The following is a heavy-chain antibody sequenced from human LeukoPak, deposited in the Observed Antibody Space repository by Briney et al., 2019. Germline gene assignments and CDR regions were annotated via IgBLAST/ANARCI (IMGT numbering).Heavy chain of an antibody. CDR1: GFTFSSYE. CDR3: ARDKGYSYGREDC. J-gene: IGHJ4*02. V-gene: IGHV3-48*03. CDR2: ISSSGSTI. Sequence: GGSLRLSCAASGFTFSSYEMNWVRQAPGKGLEWVSYISSSGSTIYYADSVKGRFTISRDNAKNSLYLQMNSLRAEDTAAYYCARDKGYSYGREDCWGQGTLVTVSS. D-gene: IGHD5-18*01.